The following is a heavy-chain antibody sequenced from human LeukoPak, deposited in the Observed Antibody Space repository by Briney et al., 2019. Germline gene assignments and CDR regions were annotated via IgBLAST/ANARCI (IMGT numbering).Heavy chain of an antibody. CDR1: GFTFSTYA. D-gene: IGHD1-1*01. Sequence: GGSLRLSCAASGFTFSTYAMHWVRQAPGEGLEWVAVISHDGTKKYYADSVKGRFTVSRDNSKNTLYLQMNSLRADDTAVYYCARPTTRIVIMQGFSDSWGQGTLVTVSS. J-gene: IGHJ4*02. CDR3: ARPTTRIVIMQGFSDS. V-gene: IGHV3-30*04. CDR2: ISHDGTKK.